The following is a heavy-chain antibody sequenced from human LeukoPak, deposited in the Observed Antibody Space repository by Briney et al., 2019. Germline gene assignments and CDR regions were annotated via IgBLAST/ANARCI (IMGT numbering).Heavy chain of an antibody. CDR2: ISSSSTYI. Sequence: GGSLRLSCAASGLSFSSYSMNWVRQAPGKGLEWVSSISSSSTYIYYADSVKGRFTISRDNAKNSLYLQMNSLRAEDTAVYYCARGGMYCSGGSCYEDYWGQGTRVTVSS. CDR1: GLSFSSYS. D-gene: IGHD2-15*01. CDR3: ARGGMYCSGGSCYEDY. J-gene: IGHJ4*02. V-gene: IGHV3-21*01.